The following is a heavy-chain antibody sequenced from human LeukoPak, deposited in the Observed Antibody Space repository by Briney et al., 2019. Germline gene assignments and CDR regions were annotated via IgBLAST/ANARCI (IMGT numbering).Heavy chain of an antibody. Sequence: PSETLPLTCTVSGGSISSSSYYWGWIRQPPGKGLEWIGSIYYSGSTYYNPSLKSRVTISVDTSKNQFSLKLSSVTAADTAVYYSARGDSSGWYGTFDYWGQGTLVTVSS. D-gene: IGHD6-19*01. CDR1: GGSISSSSYY. V-gene: IGHV4-39*07. CDR2: IYYSGST. J-gene: IGHJ4*02. CDR3: ARGDSSGWYGTFDY.